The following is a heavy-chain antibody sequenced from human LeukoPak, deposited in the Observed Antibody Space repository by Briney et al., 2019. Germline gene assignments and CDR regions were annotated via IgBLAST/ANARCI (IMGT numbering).Heavy chain of an antibody. V-gene: IGHV3-30*02. Sequence: PGGSLRLSCAASGFTFSTYGMHWVRQAPGKGLEWVTHIRSDGSNKYYADSVKGRFTISRDNSKNTLYLQMNSLRAEDTAVYYCAKTRAAKDAFDIWGQGTMVTVSS. J-gene: IGHJ3*02. CDR3: AKTRAAKDAFDI. CDR1: GFTFSTYG. D-gene: IGHD6-13*01. CDR2: IRSDGSNK.